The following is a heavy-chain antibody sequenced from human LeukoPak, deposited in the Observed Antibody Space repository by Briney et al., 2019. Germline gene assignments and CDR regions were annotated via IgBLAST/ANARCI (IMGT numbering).Heavy chain of an antibody. V-gene: IGHV3-11*03. J-gene: IGHJ4*02. CDR1: GFTFSDYY. CDR3: ARTMVRGVIADY. Sequence: GGSLRLSCAASGFTFSDYYMSWIRQAPGKGLEWVSYISSSSCYTNYADSVKGRFTISRDNAKNSLYLQMNSLRAEDTAVYYCARTMVRGVIADYWGQGTLVTVSS. D-gene: IGHD3-10*01. CDR2: ISSSSCYT.